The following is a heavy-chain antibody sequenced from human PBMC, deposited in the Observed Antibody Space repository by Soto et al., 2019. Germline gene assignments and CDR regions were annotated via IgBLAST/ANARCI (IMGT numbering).Heavy chain of an antibody. CDR2: IFSNDEK. CDR1: GFSLSNARMG. D-gene: IGHD3-3*01. CDR3: ARIRRVFWSGTGPKFDY. V-gene: IGHV2-26*01. J-gene: IGHJ4*02. Sequence: QVTLKESGPVLVKPTETLTLTCTVSGFSLSNARMGVSWIRQPPGKALEWLAHIFSNDEKSYSTSLKSRLTISKDTSKSQVVLTMTNMDPVDTATYYCARIRRVFWSGTGPKFDYWGQGTLVTVSS.